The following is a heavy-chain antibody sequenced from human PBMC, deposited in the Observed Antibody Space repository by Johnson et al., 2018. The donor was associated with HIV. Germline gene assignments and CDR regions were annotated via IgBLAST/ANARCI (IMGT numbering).Heavy chain of an antibody. CDR3: ARVQSLQWELLDGDAFDI. D-gene: IGHD1-26*01. V-gene: IGHV3-7*02. CDR2: IKQDGSEK. Sequence: VQLVESGGGVVQPGGSLRLSCAASEFTFSYYWMTWVRQAPGKGLEWVANIKQDGSEKYYVDSVKGRFTISRDNAKNSLYLQMNSLRAEDTAVYYCARVQSLQWELLDGDAFDIWGQGTMVTVSS. J-gene: IGHJ3*02. CDR1: EFTFSYYW.